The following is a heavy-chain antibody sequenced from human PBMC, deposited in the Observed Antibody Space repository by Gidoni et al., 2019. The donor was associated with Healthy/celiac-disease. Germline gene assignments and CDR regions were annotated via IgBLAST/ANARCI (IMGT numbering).Heavy chain of an antibody. J-gene: IGHJ6*03. CDR2: IYSGGST. Sequence: EVQLVETGGGLIQPGGSLRLSWAASGFTVSSNYMSWVRQAPGKGLEWVSVIYSGGSTSYADSVKGRFTISRDNSKNTLYLQMNSLIAEDTAVYYCAKYNSSGYYYYYMDVWGKGTTVTVSS. CDR1: GFTVSSNY. V-gene: IGHV3-53*02. CDR3: AKYNSSGYYYYYMDV. D-gene: IGHD6-19*01.